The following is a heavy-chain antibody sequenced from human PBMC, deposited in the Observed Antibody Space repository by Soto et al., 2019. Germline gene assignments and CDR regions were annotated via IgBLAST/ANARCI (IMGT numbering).Heavy chain of an antibody. Sequence: GGSLRLSCAASGFTFSNAWMNWVRQAPGKGLEWVGRIKSKTDGGTTDYAAPVKGRFTISSDDSKNTLYLQMNGLKTEDTAVYYCTTGHLRFLEWLLFDQLPYYYYGMDVWGQGTTVTVSS. V-gene: IGHV3-15*07. D-gene: IGHD3-3*01. CDR2: IKSKTDGGTT. CDR3: TTGHLRFLEWLLFDQLPYYYYGMDV. J-gene: IGHJ6*02. CDR1: GFTFSNAW.